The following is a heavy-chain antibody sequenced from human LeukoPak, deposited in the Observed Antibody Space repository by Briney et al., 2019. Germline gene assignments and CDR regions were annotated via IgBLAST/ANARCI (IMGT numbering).Heavy chain of an antibody. Sequence: GSLRLSCSASGFTFNNAWMSWVRQAPGKGLEWVGRIKSKSDGGTTDYAAPVKGRFTISRDDSKNTLYLQMNSLKTEDTAVYFCATEYYGAYNFWGQGTLVTVSS. CDR3: ATEYYGAYNF. CDR2: IKSKSDGGTT. J-gene: IGHJ4*02. CDR1: GFTFNNAW. V-gene: IGHV3-15*01. D-gene: IGHD4-17*01.